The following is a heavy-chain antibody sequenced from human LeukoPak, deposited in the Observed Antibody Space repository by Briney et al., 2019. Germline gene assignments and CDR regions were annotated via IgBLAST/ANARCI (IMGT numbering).Heavy chain of an antibody. Sequence: SETLSLTCTVSGVSISSYYWSWIRQPPGKGLEWIGYIYYSGSTNYNPSLKSRVTISVETSKNQFSLKLSSVTAADTAVYYCARHDGYSGYDFGDWGQGTLVTVSS. V-gene: IGHV4-59*08. D-gene: IGHD5-12*01. J-gene: IGHJ4*02. CDR3: ARHDGYSGYDFGD. CDR2: IYYSGST. CDR1: GVSISSYY.